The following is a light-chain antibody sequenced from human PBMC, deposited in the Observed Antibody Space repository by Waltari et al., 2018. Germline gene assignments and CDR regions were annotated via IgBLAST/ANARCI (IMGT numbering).Light chain of an antibody. J-gene: IGKJ4*01. V-gene: IGKV4-1*01. CDR1: RNVLFSSNNKNY. CDR2: WAS. Sequence: DIVMTQSQESLAVSLGERATLHCKYSRNVLFSSNNKNYLAWYQQKPGQPQKLLIYWASTRESGVPARFTGSGSGTDFTLTISSLQAEDVAVYYCQQYYSTPLTFGGGTKVEIK. CDR3: QQYYSTPLT.